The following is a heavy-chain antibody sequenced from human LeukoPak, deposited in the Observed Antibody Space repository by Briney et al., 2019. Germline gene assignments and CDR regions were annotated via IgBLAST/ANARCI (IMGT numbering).Heavy chain of an antibody. J-gene: IGHJ3*02. CDR2: IIPIFGTA. CDR3: ARASNRGTMVRGLWIPDAFDI. CDR1: GGTFSSYA. Sequence: GASVKVSCKASGGTFSSYAISWVRQAPGQGLEWMGGIIPIFGTANYAQKFQGRVTITADKSTSTAYMELSSLRSEDTAVYYCARASNRGTMVRGLWIPDAFDIWGQGTMVTVSS. D-gene: IGHD3-10*01. V-gene: IGHV1-69*06.